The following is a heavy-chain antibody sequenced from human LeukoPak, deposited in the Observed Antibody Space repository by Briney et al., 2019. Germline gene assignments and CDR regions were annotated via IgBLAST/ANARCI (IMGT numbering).Heavy chain of an antibody. V-gene: IGHV4-59*12. Sequence: SETLSFTCTGSGGSISSYYWSWIRQPPGKGLEWIGYIYYSGSTNYNPSLKSRVTISVDTSKNQFSLKLSSVTAADTAVYYCAREDCSGGSCHFDYWGQGTLVTVSS. CDR1: GGSISSYY. J-gene: IGHJ4*02. CDR3: AREDCSGGSCHFDY. CDR2: IYYSGST. D-gene: IGHD2-15*01.